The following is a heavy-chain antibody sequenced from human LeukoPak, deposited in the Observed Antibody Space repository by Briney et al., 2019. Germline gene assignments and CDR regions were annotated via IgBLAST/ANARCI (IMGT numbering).Heavy chain of an antibody. J-gene: IGHJ4*02. V-gene: IGHV3-23*01. CDR1: GFTFSSYW. CDR3: AKEGSWAYGSGSEGTFDY. D-gene: IGHD3-10*01. CDR2: ISGSGGST. Sequence: GGSLRLSCAASGFTFSSYWTSWVRQAPGKGLEWVSAISGSGGSTYYADSVKGRFTISRDNSKNTLYLQMNSLRAEDTAVYYCAKEGSWAYGSGSEGTFDYWGQGTLVTVSS.